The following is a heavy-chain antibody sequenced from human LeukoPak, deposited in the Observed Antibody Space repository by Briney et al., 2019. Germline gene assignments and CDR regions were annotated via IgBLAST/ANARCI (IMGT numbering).Heavy chain of an antibody. D-gene: IGHD3-3*01. V-gene: IGHV3-64*01. CDR1: GFTFSSYT. Sequence: GGSLRLSCVASGFTFSSYTMHWVRQAPGKGLKYVSGVNNNGGITSYANSVKGRFTISRDISKNTLYLEMGRLRTEDMAEYYCARGYYDFWSGYLYYFDSWGQGTLVTVSS. J-gene: IGHJ4*02. CDR3: ARGYYDFWSGYLYYFDS. CDR2: VNNNGGIT.